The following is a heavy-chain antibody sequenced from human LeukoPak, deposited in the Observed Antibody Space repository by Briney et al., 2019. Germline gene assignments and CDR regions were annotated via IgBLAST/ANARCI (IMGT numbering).Heavy chain of an antibody. CDR3: ARNLIPEQLVLNF. Sequence: SETLSLTCAVYGGSFSGYYWSWIRQSPGKGLEWIGEINHSGSTNYNPSLKSRVTISVDTSKNQFSLKLSSVTAADTAVYYCARNLIPEQLVLNFWGQGTLVTVSS. CDR2: INHSGST. V-gene: IGHV4-34*01. CDR1: GGSFSGYY. D-gene: IGHD6-13*01. J-gene: IGHJ4*02.